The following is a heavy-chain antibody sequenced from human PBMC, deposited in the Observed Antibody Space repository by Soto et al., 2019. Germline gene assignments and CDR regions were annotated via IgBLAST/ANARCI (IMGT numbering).Heavy chain of an antibody. D-gene: IGHD6-6*01. CDR1: GFTFSDST. CDR3: ASWHSSSSADC. V-gene: IGHV3-73*01. J-gene: IGHJ4*02. CDR2: IRSRANNYAT. Sequence: GGSLRLSCAVSGFTFSDSTVYWVRQASGKGLEWVGRIRSRANNYATAYAASVTGRFTISRDDSKNTAYLQMNSLKTEDTALYFCASWHSSSSADCWGQGALVTVSS.